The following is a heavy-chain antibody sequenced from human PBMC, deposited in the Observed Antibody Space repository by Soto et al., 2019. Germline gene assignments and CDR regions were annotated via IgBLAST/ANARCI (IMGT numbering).Heavy chain of an antibody. Sequence: ASVKVSCKVSGYTLTELSMHWVRQAPGKGLEWMGGFDPEDGETIYAQKNQGRVTMTEVTSTDTAYMELSSLRSEDTAVYYCATTHYYDSSGYYSIPDYWGQGTLVTVSS. D-gene: IGHD3-22*01. CDR1: GYTLTELS. CDR2: FDPEDGET. CDR3: ATTHYYDSSGYYSIPDY. J-gene: IGHJ4*02. V-gene: IGHV1-24*01.